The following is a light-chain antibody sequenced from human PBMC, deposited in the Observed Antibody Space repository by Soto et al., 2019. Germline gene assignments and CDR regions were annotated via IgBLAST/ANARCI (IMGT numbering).Light chain of an antibody. J-gene: IGKJ5*01. CDR1: QSISSY. V-gene: IGKV1-39*02. CDR2: AAS. CDR3: QEYDGAPIT. Sequence: IQMTQSLSSLCGSLGDRVTLTCRASQSISSYLNWYQQKPGKDPKLLIYAASSLPRGVPSRFSGSGSGTDFNLTIARLETEDFAVYECQEYDGAPITFGLGTRR.